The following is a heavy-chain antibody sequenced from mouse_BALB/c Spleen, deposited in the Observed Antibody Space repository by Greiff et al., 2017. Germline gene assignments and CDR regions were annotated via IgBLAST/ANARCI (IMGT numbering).Heavy chain of an antibody. CDR3: ARWTDESSLFDY. D-gene: IGHD1-1*01. CDR2: IYPGGGYT. Sequence: VQLQQSGAELVRPGTSVKISCKASGYTFTNYWLGWVKQRPGHGLEWIGDIYPGGGYTNYNEKFKGKATLTADTSSTTAYMQLSSLTSEDSAVYFCARWTDESSLFDYWGQGTTLTVSS. J-gene: IGHJ2*01. CDR1: GYTFTNYW. V-gene: IGHV1-63*02.